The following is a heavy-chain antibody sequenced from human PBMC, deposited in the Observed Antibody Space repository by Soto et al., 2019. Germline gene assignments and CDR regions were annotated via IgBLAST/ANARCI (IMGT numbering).Heavy chain of an antibody. V-gene: IGHV3-23*01. J-gene: IGHJ4*01. D-gene: IGHD2-8*01. CDR2: ISSNGANT. CDR1: GFTFDSPYSHG. CDR3: VSWVSAHFDY. Sequence: WGSLRLSCAASGFTFDSPYSHGMSWVRQSPGKGPEWVSTISSNGANTHYAESVKGRFTISKDASRNTVHLHMNSLRAEDTATYFCVSWVSAHFDYWGHGTPVTVSS.